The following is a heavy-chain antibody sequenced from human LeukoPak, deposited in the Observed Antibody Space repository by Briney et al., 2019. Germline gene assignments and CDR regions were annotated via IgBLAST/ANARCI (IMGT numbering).Heavy chain of an antibody. CDR1: GFTFSSYG. D-gene: IGHD6-19*01. J-gene: IGHJ4*02. CDR2: IRYDGSNK. CDR3: ARRAVAGPIDY. V-gene: IGHV3-30*02. Sequence: GGSLRLSCAASGFTFSSYGMHWVRQAPGKGLEWVAFIRYDGSNKYYADSVKGRFTISRDNSKNTLYLQMNSLRVEDTAVYYCARRAVAGPIDYWGQGTLVTVSS.